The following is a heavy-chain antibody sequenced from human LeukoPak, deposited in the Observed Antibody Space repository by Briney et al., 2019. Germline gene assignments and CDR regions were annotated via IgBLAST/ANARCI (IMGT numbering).Heavy chain of an antibody. CDR2: IYHSGST. D-gene: IGHD5-24*01. J-gene: IGHJ3*02. V-gene: IGHV4-59*01. CDR1: GGSINSDY. Sequence: SETLSLTCSVSGGSINSDYWNWIRQPPGKGLEWIGYIYHSGSTNYNPSLKSRVTISIDKSKKQFSLKLISVTAADTAIYYCARIGGMTTINNAAFDIWGQGTMVTVSS. CDR3: ARIGGMTTINNAAFDI.